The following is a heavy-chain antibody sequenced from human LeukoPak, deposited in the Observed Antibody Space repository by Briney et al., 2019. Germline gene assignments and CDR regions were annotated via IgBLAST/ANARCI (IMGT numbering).Heavy chain of an antibody. D-gene: IGHD2-15*01. CDR3: ARSRRSGRGGKYYHYYYGMGV. CDR2: IYPGDSDT. CDR1: GYSFTNYW. Sequence: GEPLKISCKGSGYSFTNYWIGWVRQMPGKGLEWMGIIYPGDSDTRYSPSFQGQVTISADKSIRTAYLQWSSLKASDSAMYYCARSRRSGRGGKYYHYYYGMGVWGQGTTVTVSS. V-gene: IGHV5-51*01. J-gene: IGHJ6*02.